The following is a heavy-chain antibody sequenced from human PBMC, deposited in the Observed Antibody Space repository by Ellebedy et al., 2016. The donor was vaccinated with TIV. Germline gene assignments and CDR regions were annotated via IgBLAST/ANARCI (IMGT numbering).Heavy chain of an antibody. D-gene: IGHD4-17*01. CDR3: TTEGVWDPYGDSHFDY. CDR2: IKSKTDGGTT. J-gene: IGHJ4*02. CDR1: GFTFSNAW. Sequence: GESLKISCAASGFTFSNAWMNWVRQAPGKGLEWVGRIKSKTDGGTTDYAAPVKGRFTISRDDSKNTLYLQMNSLKTEDTAVYYCTTEGVWDPYGDSHFDYWGQGTLVTVSS. V-gene: IGHV3-15*07.